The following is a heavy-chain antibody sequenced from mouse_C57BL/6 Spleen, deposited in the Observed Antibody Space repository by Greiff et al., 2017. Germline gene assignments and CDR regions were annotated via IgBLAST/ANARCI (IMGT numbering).Heavy chain of an antibody. CDR2: INYDGSST. V-gene: IGHV5-16*01. CDR3: ARDLEGYAMDY. Sequence: EVQVVESEGGLVQPGSSMKLSCTASGFTFSDYYMAWVRQVPEKGLEWVANINYDGSSTYYLDSLKSRFIISRDNAKNILYLQISSLKSEDTATYYCARDLEGYAMDYWGQGTSVTVSS. CDR1: GFTFSDYY. J-gene: IGHJ4*01.